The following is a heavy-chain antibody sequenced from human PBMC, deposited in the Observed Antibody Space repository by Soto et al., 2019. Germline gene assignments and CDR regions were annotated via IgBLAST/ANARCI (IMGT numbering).Heavy chain of an antibody. CDR1: GGSISSGAYY. CDR3: AKARGQRNLNAFNI. CDR2: IHYTENT. J-gene: IGHJ3*02. D-gene: IGHD1-1*01. Sequence: SETLSLNCTVSGGSISSGAYYWSWVRQHPGKGLDWIGSIHYTENTYYNPSLGSRVTMSVDTSRNQISLTLSSVTAADTAVYYCAKARGQRNLNAFNIWGQWTTVTVSS. V-gene: IGHV4-39*01.